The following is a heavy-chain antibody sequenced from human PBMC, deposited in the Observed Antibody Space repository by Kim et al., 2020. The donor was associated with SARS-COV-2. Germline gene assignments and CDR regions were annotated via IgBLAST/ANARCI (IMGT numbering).Heavy chain of an antibody. CDR3: ARDSHCSGGSCYPGYYYYGMDV. V-gene: IGHV4-59*13. J-gene: IGHJ6*02. CDR1: GGSISSYY. D-gene: IGHD2-15*01. CDR2: IYYSGST. Sequence: SETLSLTCTVSGGSISSYYWSWIRQPPGKGLEWIGYIYYSGSTNYNPSLKSRVTISVDTSKNQFSLKLSSVTAADTAVYYCARDSHCSGGSCYPGYYYYGMDVWGQGTTVTVSS.